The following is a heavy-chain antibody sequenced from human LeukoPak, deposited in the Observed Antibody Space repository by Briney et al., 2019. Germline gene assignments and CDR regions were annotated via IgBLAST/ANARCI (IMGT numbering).Heavy chain of an antibody. V-gene: IGHV3-30*02. Sequence: GGSLRLSCAASEFTFSSYGMHWVRQAPGKGLEWVAFIRYDGSNKYYADSVKGRFTISRDNSKNTLYLQMNSLRAEDTAVYYCAKAMPGGDYYFDYWGQGTLVTVSS. D-gene: IGHD3-16*01. CDR3: AKAMPGGDYYFDY. J-gene: IGHJ4*02. CDR2: IRYDGSNK. CDR1: EFTFSSYG.